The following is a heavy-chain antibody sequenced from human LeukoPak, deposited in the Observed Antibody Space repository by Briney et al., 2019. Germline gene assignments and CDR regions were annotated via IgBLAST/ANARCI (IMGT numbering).Heavy chain of an antibody. CDR1: GFTVSSNS. CDR3: AKGHYYGSGSLDY. J-gene: IGHJ4*02. CDR2: IGGRDGST. Sequence: GGSLRLSCAASGFTVSSNSMSWVRQAPGKGLEWVSAIGGRDGSTYYADSVKGRFTISRDNSKNTLYVQMNSLRAEATAVYYCAKGHYYGSGSLDYWGQGTLVTVSS. D-gene: IGHD3-10*01. V-gene: IGHV3-23*01.